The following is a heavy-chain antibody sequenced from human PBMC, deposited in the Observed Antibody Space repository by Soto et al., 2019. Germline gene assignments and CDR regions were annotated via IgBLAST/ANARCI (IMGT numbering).Heavy chain of an antibody. CDR1: GFTVSSNY. Sequence: EVQLVESGGGLVQPGGSLRLSCAASGFTVSSNYMSWVRQAPGKGLEWVSVIYSGGSTYYADSVKGRFTISRDNSKNTLYLQMNSLRAEDTAVYYCAREADPSYYYGSGDDAFDIWGQGTMVTVSS. D-gene: IGHD3-10*01. J-gene: IGHJ3*02. CDR3: AREADPSYYYGSGDDAFDI. V-gene: IGHV3-66*01. CDR2: IYSGGST.